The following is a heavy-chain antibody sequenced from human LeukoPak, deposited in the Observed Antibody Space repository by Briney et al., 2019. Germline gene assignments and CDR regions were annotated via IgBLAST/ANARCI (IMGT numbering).Heavy chain of an antibody. J-gene: IGHJ3*02. CDR1: GFTFDDYG. V-gene: IGHV3-20*01. D-gene: IGHD6-6*01. CDR2: INWNGGRT. Sequence: GGSLRLSCAASGFTFDDYGMSWVRQAPGKGLEWVSGINWNGGRTVYADSVKGGFTISRDNAKTSLYLQMNSLRAEDTALYHCARAVSSSGLGAFDIWGQGTMVTVSS. CDR3: ARAVSSSGLGAFDI.